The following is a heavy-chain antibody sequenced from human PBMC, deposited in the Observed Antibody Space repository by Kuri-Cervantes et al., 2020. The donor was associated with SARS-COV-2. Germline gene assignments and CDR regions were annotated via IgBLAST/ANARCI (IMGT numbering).Heavy chain of an antibody. Sequence: GGSLRLSCAASGFTFSSYAMHWVRQAPGKGLEWVAVISYDGSNKYYADSVKGRFTISRDNSKNTLYLQMNSLRAEDTAVYYCARGTGPQFLDYWGQGTLVTVSS. D-gene: IGHD5-24*01. CDR3: ARGTGPQFLDY. J-gene: IGHJ4*02. CDR2: ISYDGSNK. CDR1: GFTFSSYA. V-gene: IGHV3-30-3*01.